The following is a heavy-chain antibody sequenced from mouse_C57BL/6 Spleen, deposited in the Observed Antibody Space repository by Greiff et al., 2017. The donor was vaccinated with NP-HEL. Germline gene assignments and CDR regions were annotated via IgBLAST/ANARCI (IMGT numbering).Heavy chain of an antibody. CDR2: INPNNGGT. Sequence: VQLQQSGPELVKPGASVKISCKASGYTFTDYYMNWVKQSHGKSLEWIGDINPNNGGTSYNQKFKGKATLTVDKSSSTAYMELRSLTSEDSAVYYCASPDYYGSRVPYAMDYWGQGTSVTVSS. J-gene: IGHJ4*01. CDR1: GYTFTDYY. D-gene: IGHD1-1*01. CDR3: ASPDYYGSRVPYAMDY. V-gene: IGHV1-26*01.